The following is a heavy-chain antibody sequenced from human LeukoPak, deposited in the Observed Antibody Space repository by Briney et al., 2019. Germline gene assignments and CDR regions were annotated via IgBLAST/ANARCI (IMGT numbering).Heavy chain of an antibody. CDR3: ARGERAMATRKAGFDY. D-gene: IGHD5-24*01. J-gene: IGHJ4*02. CDR1: GYDFANSW. V-gene: IGHV5-51*01. Sequence: GESLKISCTASGYDFANSWIGWVRQMPGKGLEWMGIIYSRDSDTIYSPSFQGQVTISADKSIRTAYLQWSSLTASDTAMYYCARGERAMATRKAGFDYWGQGTQVTVSS. CDR2: IYSRDSDT.